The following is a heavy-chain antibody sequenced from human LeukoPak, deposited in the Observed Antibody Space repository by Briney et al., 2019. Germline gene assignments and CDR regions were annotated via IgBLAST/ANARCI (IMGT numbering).Heavy chain of an antibody. CDR1: GGTFSSYA. CDR3: ARGSYITYYFDY. J-gene: IGHJ4*02. Sequence: ASVKVSCKASGGTFSSYAISWVRQAPGQGLEWMGGIIPIFGTANYAQKFQGRVTITTDESTSTAYMELSSLRSEDTAVYYRARGSYITYYFDYWGQGTLVTVSS. D-gene: IGHD1-26*01. CDR2: IIPIFGTA. V-gene: IGHV1-69*05.